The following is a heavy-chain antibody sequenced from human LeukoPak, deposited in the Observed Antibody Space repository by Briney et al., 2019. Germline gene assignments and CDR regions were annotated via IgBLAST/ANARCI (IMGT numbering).Heavy chain of an antibody. CDR2: ISPSAGDT. J-gene: IGHJ4*02. V-gene: IGHV3-23*01. CDR3: ARVMFSSGWVGLDY. D-gene: IGHD6-19*01. CDR1: GFTFSTYA. Sequence: PGGSLRLSCAASGFTFSTYAMTWVRQAPGKVLEWVSSISPSAGDTFYADSVKGRFTISRVNSKRTLYLQMNSLRAEDTALYYCARVMFSSGWVGLDYWGQGTLVTVSS.